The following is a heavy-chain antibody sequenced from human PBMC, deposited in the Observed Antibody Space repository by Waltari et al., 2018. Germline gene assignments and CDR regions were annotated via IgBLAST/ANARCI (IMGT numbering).Heavy chain of an antibody. Sequence: QVQLVQSGAEVKKPGASVKVSCKVSGYTLTELSMHWVRQAPGKGLEWMGGVEPEDGETIYAQKFQGRVTMTEDTSTDTAYMELSSLRSEDTAVYYCATGHDGSLQIRLYYFDYWGQGTLVTVSS. CDR2: VEPEDGET. J-gene: IGHJ4*02. CDR3: ATGHDGSLQIRLYYFDY. D-gene: IGHD1-26*01. V-gene: IGHV1-24*01. CDR1: GYTLTELS.